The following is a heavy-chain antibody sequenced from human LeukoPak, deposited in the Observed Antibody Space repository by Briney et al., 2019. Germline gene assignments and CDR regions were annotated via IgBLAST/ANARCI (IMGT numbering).Heavy chain of an antibody. J-gene: IGHJ4*02. CDR2: ISSSGSAI. CDR3: GRGGKVEQLVLAR. V-gene: IGHV3-48*03. CDR1: GFTFSSYE. Sequence: GGALRLSCAASGFTFSSYEMNWVRQAPGKGLERGSYISSSGSAIYYADSVKGRFTLSRENTKSSLYLQMNSLRAEDTAVYYCGRGGKVEQLVLARWGQGSLVTVSS. D-gene: IGHD6-13*01.